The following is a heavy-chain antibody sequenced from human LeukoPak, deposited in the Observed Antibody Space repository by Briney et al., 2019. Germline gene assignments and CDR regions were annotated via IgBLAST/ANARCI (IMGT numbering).Heavy chain of an antibody. V-gene: IGHV3-48*03. CDR1: GSTFRSYE. D-gene: IGHD2-15*01. J-gene: IGHJ4*02. CDR2: ITSSGSTI. Sequence: GGSLRLSCAASGSTFRSYEMNWVRQAPGKGLEWVSYITSSGSTIYYADSVKGRFTISRDNAKDSLYLQMNSLRAEDTAVYYCARDNDCSGGTCFDYWGQGTLVTVSS. CDR3: ARDNDCSGGTCFDY.